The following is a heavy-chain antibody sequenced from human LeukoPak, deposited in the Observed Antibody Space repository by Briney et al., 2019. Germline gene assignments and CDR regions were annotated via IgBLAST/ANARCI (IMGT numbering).Heavy chain of an antibody. CDR3: ARDFRRGRFDP. CDR2: IIPIFGTA. V-gene: IGHV1-69*01. D-gene: IGHD3-10*01. J-gene: IGHJ5*02. CDR1: GGTFSSYA. Sequence: ASVKVSCKASGGTFSSYAINWVRQAPGQGLEWMGGIIPIFGTANYAQKFQGRVTITADESTSTAYMELSSLRSEDTAVYYCARDFRRGRFDPWGQGTLVSVSS.